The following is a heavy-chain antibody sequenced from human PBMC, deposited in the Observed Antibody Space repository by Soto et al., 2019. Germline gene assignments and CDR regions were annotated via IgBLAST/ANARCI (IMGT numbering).Heavy chain of an antibody. CDR2: IYYSGST. V-gene: IGHV4-31*03. CDR1: GGSISSGGYY. Sequence: SETLSLTCTVSGGSISSGGYYWSWVRQHPGKGLEWIGYIYYSGSTYYNPSLKSRVTISVDTSKNQFSLKLSSVTAADTAVYYCAREASRRTYYYGSGSLWGQGTLVTVSS. D-gene: IGHD3-10*01. J-gene: IGHJ4*02. CDR3: AREASRRTYYYGSGSL.